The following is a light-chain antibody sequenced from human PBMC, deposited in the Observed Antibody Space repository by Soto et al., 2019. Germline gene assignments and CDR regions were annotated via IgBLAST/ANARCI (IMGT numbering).Light chain of an antibody. Sequence: QSALTQPPSASGSPGQSVTISCTGTSSDVGGYNYVSWYQQHPGKAPKLMIYEVSKRPSGLPDRFSGSKSGNTASLTVSGLQVEDEADYYCSSFEASKNLLFGRGTQLTVL. J-gene: IGLJ2*01. CDR1: SSDVGGYNY. CDR2: EVS. CDR3: SSFEASKNLL. V-gene: IGLV2-8*01.